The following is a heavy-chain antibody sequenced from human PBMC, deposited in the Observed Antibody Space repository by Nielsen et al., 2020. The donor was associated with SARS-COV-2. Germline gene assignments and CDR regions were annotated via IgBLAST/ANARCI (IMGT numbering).Heavy chain of an antibody. CDR3: ARDNQSLRFLEWSYYYYYGMDV. V-gene: IGHV3-33*01. Sequence: GESLKISCAASGFTFSSYGMHWVRQAPGKGLEWVAVIWYDGSNKYYADSVKGRFTISRDNSKNSLYLQMNSLRAEDTAVYYCARDNQSLRFLEWSYYYYYGMDVWGQGTTVTVSS. J-gene: IGHJ6*02. CDR1: GFTFSSYG. D-gene: IGHD3-3*01. CDR2: IWYDGSNK.